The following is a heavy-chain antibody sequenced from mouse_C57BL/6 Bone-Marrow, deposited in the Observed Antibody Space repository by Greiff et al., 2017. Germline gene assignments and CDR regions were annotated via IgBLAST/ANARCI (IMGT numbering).Heavy chain of an antibody. Sequence: EVNVVESGGDLVKPGGSLKLSCAASGFTFSSYGMSWVRQTPDKRLEWVATISSGGSYTYYPDSVKGRFTISRDNAKNTLYLQMSSLKSEDTAMYYCARPHPFAYWGQGTLVTVSA. CDR2: ISSGGSYT. CDR3: ARPHPFAY. J-gene: IGHJ3*01. V-gene: IGHV5-6*01. CDR1: GFTFSSYG.